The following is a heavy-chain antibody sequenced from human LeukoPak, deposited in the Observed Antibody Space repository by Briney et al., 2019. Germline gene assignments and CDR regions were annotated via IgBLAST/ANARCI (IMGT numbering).Heavy chain of an antibody. CDR2: IYSGGST. CDR1: GFTVSSNY. Sequence: PGGSLRLSCAASGFTVSSNYMSWVRQAPGKGLEWASVIYSGGSTYYADSVKGRFTISRDNSKNTLYLQMNSLRAEDTAVYYCARNGPGSSSEDYWGQGTLVSISS. CDR3: ARNGPGSSSEDY. J-gene: IGHJ4*02. V-gene: IGHV3-66*01. D-gene: IGHD6-6*01.